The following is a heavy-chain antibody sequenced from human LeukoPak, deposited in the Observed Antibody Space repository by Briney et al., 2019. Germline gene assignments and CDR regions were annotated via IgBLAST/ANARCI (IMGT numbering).Heavy chain of an antibody. Sequence: SETLSLTCTVSGGSISSGGYYWSRIRQHPGKGLEWIGYIYYSGSTYYNPSLRSRVTISVDTSKNQFSLKLSSVTAADTAVYYCARELPIAASGHNNWFDPWGQGTLVTVSS. CDR3: ARELPIAASGHNNWFDP. CDR1: GGSISSGGYY. V-gene: IGHV4-31*03. J-gene: IGHJ5*02. CDR2: IYYSGST. D-gene: IGHD6-6*01.